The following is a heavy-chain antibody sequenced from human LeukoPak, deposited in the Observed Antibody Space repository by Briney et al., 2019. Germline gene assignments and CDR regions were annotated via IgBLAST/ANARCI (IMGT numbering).Heavy chain of an antibody. CDR1: GGSISSYY. CDR3: AQWVVGGAKGDWFDP. J-gene: IGHJ5*02. CDR2: INYSGST. D-gene: IGHD6-19*01. V-gene: IGHV4-59*01. Sequence: SETLSLTCTLSGGSISSYYWRWVRQPPGEGLEWDRYINYSGSTNSNPSLKSRVTISVDTSKNQLSLKMSSVTAADTAVYYCAQWVVGGAKGDWFDPWGQGTLVTVSS.